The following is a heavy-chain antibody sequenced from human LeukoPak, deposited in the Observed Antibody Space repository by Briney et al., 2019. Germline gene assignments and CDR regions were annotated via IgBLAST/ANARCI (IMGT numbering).Heavy chain of an antibody. J-gene: IGHJ3*02. CDR2: ISAYNGNT. V-gene: IGHV1-18*01. D-gene: IGHD3-22*01. CDR1: GYTFTSYG. CDR3: ARDVDYYDSSGYSYDAFDI. Sequence: ASVKVSCKASGYTFTSYGISWVRQAPGQGLEWMGWISAYNGNTNYAQKLQGRVTMTTDTSTSTAYMELRSLRSDDTAVYYCARDVDYYDSSGYSYDAFDIWGQGTMVTVSS.